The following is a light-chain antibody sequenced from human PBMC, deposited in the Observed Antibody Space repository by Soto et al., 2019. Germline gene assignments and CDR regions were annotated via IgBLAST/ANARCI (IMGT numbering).Light chain of an antibody. Sequence: DIQMTQSPSTLSASVGDGVTITCRASQSIGSWLAWYQQKPGKAPKLLIYKATNLESGVPSRFSGSGSGTEFSLTISSLQPVDSATYFCQQYDDFQFTFGAGTKVEI. CDR3: QQYDDFQFT. CDR2: KAT. V-gene: IGKV1-5*03. J-gene: IGKJ4*01. CDR1: QSIGSW.